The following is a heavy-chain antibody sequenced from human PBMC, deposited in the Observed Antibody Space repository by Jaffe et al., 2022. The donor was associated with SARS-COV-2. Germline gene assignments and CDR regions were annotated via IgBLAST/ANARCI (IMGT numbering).Heavy chain of an antibody. CDR1: GFTFSSYA. V-gene: IGHV3-48*02. CDR2: ISSSSSTI. CDR3: ARDQSPDYGDTDYYYYYGMDV. J-gene: IGHJ6*02. D-gene: IGHD4-17*01. Sequence: EVQLVESGGGLVQPGGSLRLSCAASGFTFSSYAMNWVRQAPGKGLEWVSYISSSSSTIYYADSVKGRFTISRDKAKNSLYLQMNSLRDEDTAVYHCARDQSPDYGDTDYYYYYGMDVWGQGTTVTVSS.